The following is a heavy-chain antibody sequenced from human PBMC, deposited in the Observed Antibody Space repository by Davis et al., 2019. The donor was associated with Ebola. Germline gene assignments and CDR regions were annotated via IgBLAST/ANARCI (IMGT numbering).Heavy chain of an antibody. V-gene: IGHV3-23*01. CDR3: AKPKAYYYGSGSYYPY. Sequence: PGGSLRLSCAASGFTFSSYAMSWVRQAPGKGLEWVSAISGSGGSTYYADSVKGRFTISRDNSKNTLYLQMNSLRAEDTAVYYCAKPKAYYYGSGSYYPYWGQGTLVTVSS. CDR1: GFTFSSYA. CDR2: ISGSGGST. J-gene: IGHJ4*02. D-gene: IGHD3-10*01.